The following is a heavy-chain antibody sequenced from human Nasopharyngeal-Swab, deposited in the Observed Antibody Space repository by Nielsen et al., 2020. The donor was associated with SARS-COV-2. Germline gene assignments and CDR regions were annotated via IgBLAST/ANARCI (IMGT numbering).Heavy chain of an antibody. D-gene: IGHD6-6*01. Sequence: WIRPAPGTRLEWVSYISSSSSTIYYADSVKGRFTISRDNAKNSLYLQMNSLRAEDTAVYYCARDPDILIIAAHYYGMDVWGQGTTVTVSS. J-gene: IGHJ6*02. CDR3: ARDPDILIIAAHYYGMDV. V-gene: IGHV3-48*04. CDR2: ISSSSSTI.